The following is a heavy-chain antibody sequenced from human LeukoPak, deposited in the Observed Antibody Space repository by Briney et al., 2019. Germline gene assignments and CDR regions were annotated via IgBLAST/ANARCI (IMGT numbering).Heavy chain of an antibody. D-gene: IGHD3-10*01. CDR3: AKDSVY. V-gene: IGHV3-23*01. J-gene: IGHJ4*02. CDR2: ITKSGDGT. CDR1: GVTFRLYA. Sequence: GGSLRLSCATSGVTFRLYAMSWVRQAPGQGLELVSAITKSGDGTHYADSVKGRFTISRDNSKSTLYLQMNSLRADDTAIYYCAKDSVYWGQGTLVTVSS.